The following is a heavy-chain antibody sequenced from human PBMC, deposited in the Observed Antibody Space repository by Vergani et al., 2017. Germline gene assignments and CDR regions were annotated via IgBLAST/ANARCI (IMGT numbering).Heavy chain of an antibody. J-gene: IGHJ4*02. V-gene: IGHV1-18*04. CDR1: GYTFRNYG. CDR2: ISVYNGET. D-gene: IGHD2-8*02. Sequence: QVPLVQSGAEVKKPGASVKVSCEGSGYTFRNYGISWVRQAPGEGLEWLGWISVYNGETKFAQKFQGRVTLTRDTSTDTAYMEMGGLGSDDTAVYYCATDGENSDDYYFDYWGQGTLVTVSS. CDR3: ATDGENSDDYYFDY.